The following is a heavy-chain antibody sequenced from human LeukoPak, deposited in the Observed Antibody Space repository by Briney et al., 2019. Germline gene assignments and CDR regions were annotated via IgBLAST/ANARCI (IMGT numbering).Heavy chain of an antibody. Sequence: PSETLSLTCTVSGGSIRSSYYYWGWIRQPPGKGLEWIGSIYDSGSTYYNPSLKSRVTMSADTSKNQFSLKLRSVNPANPAVNYCARVSYSTGWYIRDVWGQGTTVTVSS. CDR3: ARVSYSTGWYIRDV. CDR1: GGSIRSSYYY. CDR2: IYDSGST. V-gene: IGHV4-39*07. D-gene: IGHD6-19*01. J-gene: IGHJ6*02.